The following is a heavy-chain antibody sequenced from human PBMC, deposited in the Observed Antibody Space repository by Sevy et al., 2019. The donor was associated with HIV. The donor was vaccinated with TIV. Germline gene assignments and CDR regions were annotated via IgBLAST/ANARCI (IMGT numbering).Heavy chain of an antibody. V-gene: IGHV3-64*01. D-gene: IGHD3-22*01. CDR3: ARKYHDTSGYPRYSMDV. J-gene: IGHJ6*02. Sequence: GGSLRLSCAASGFTFSTYAMYWVRQAPGKGLEYVSAISGGGGNTYYGTFVKGRFTVSRENAKNTLYLQMGSLRAEDMAVYFCARKYHDTSGYPRYSMDVWGQGTTVTVSS. CDR2: ISGGGGNT. CDR1: GFTFSTYA.